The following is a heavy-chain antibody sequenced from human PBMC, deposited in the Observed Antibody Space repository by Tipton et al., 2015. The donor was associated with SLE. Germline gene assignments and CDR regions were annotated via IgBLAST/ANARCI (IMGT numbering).Heavy chain of an antibody. V-gene: IGHV4-59*11. D-gene: IGHD6-19*01. J-gene: IGHJ4*01. CDR2: IYYTGST. Sequence: TLSLTCTVSVDSIGSHYWTWIRQPPGKGLEYIGYIYYTGSTNYNPSLKSRVTISVDTSKNQFSLRLSSVTAADTAGYYCATHPRSYSSGWSYYFDYWGQGALVTVSS. CDR1: VDSIGSHY. CDR3: ATHPRSYSSGWSYYFDY.